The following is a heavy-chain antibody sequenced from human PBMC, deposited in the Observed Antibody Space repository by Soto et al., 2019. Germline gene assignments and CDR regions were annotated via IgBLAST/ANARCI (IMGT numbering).Heavy chain of an antibody. Sequence: PGGSLRLSCAASGLTFSSYSMNWVRQAPGKGLEWVAYFSSSSSTIYYADSVRGRFTISRDNAKNSLYLQMNSLRAEDTAVYYCARDRVDIVVVPAASVVYYYYMDVWGKGTTVTVSS. J-gene: IGHJ6*03. CDR3: ARDRVDIVVVPAASVVYYYYMDV. V-gene: IGHV3-48*01. CDR1: GLTFSSYS. D-gene: IGHD2-2*03. CDR2: FSSSSSTI.